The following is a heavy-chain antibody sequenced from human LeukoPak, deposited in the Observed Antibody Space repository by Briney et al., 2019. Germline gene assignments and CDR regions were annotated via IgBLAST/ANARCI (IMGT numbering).Heavy chain of an antibody. V-gene: IGHV3-48*01. CDR1: GFTFSSYS. J-gene: IGHJ4*02. Sequence: GGSLRLSCAASGFTFSSYSMNWVRQAPGKGLEWVSYISSSSSTIYYADSVKGRFTISRDNSDNTLYLQMNSLRAEDTAMYYCAKDKSSGWYLDYFDYWGQGTLVTVSS. D-gene: IGHD6-19*01. CDR3: AKDKSSGWYLDYFDY. CDR2: ISSSSSTI.